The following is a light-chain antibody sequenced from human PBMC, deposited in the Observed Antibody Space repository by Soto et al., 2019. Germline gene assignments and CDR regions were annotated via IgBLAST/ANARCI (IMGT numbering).Light chain of an antibody. CDR1: SSGVGGYNY. V-gene: IGLV2-14*01. J-gene: IGLJ1*01. Sequence: QSALTQPASVSGSPGQSITISCSGTSSGVGGYNYVSWYQQHPGKAPKLMIYDVSNRPSGVSNRFSGSKSGNTASLTISGLQAEDEADYYCSSYTSSSTLFYVFGTGTKLTVL. CDR3: SSYTSSSTLFYV. CDR2: DVS.